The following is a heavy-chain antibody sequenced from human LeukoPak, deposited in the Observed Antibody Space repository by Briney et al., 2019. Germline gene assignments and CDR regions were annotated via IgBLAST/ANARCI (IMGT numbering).Heavy chain of an antibody. J-gene: IGHJ4*02. D-gene: IGHD1-26*01. CDR1: GYSISSGYY. V-gene: IGHV4-38-2*02. CDR2: IYHSGST. CDR3: ARDAVGVPPQGFFDY. Sequence: SETLSLTCTVSGYSISSGYYWGWIRQPPGKGLEWIGSIYHSGSTYYNPSLKSRVTISVNTSKNQFSLKLSSVTAADTAVYYCARDAVGVPPQGFFDYWGQGTLVTVSS.